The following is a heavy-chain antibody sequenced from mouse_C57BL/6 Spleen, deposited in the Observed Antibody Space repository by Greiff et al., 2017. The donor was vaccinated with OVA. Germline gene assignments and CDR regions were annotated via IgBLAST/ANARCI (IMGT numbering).Heavy chain of an antibody. Sequence: EVQLQESGPGLVKPSRSLSLTCSVTGYSITSGYYWNWIRQFPGNKLEWMGYISYDGSNNYNPSLKNRISITRDTSKNQFFLKLNSVTTEDTATYYCARDRNSSGYAMDYWGQGTSVTVSS. CDR2: ISYDGSN. CDR1: GYSITSGYY. J-gene: IGHJ4*01. V-gene: IGHV3-6*01. D-gene: IGHD3-2*02. CDR3: ARDRNSSGYAMDY.